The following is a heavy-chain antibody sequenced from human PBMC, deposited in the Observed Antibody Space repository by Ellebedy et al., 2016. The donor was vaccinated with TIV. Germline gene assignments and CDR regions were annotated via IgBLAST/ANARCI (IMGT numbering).Heavy chain of an antibody. Sequence: ASVKVSXXASGYTFSRYYIHWVRQAPGQGLEWMGIINPSGNSTSYIQKFQGRVTMTWDTSTSTAHMELSSLTSEDTAIYYCAVSAFDFWGQGTLVAVSS. CDR3: AVSAFDF. D-gene: IGHD6-19*01. V-gene: IGHV1-46*01. J-gene: IGHJ4*02. CDR2: INPSGNST. CDR1: GYTFSRYY.